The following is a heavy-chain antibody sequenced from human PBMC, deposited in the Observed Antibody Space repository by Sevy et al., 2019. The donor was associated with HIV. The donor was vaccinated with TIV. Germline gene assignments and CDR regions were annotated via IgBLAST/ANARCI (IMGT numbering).Heavy chain of an antibody. CDR2: IYYSGTT. CDR3: ARQRGGWYEYDSSDV. J-gene: IGHJ3*01. Sequence: SETLSLTCTVSDVSISSGTNYWGWIRQPPGKGLEWIGSIYYSGTTYYNPSLKIRVTMSADTSMNQFSLKLSSVTVADTAVYYCARQRGGWYEYDSSDVWGQGTMVTVSS. CDR1: DVSISSGTNY. D-gene: IGHD6-19*01. V-gene: IGHV4-39*01.